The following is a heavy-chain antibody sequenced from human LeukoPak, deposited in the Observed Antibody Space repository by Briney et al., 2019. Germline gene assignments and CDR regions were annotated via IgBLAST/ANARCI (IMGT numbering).Heavy chain of an antibody. D-gene: IGHD1-26*01. CDR1: GFTFSSYW. Sequence: GGSLRLSCAASGFTFSSYWMSWVRQAPGKGLERVANIKQDGSEKYYVDSVKGRFTISRDNAKNSLYLQMNSLRAEDTAVYYCARVRATKGYYYMDVWGKGTTVTVSS. J-gene: IGHJ6*03. CDR2: IKQDGSEK. CDR3: ARVRATKGYYYMDV. V-gene: IGHV3-7*01.